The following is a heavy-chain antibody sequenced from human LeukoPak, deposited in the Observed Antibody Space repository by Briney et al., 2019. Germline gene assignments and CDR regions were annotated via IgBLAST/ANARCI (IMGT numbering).Heavy chain of an antibody. CDR3: ARALNWGFGHDAFDI. CDR2: IYYSGST. V-gene: IGHV4-61*08. D-gene: IGHD7-27*01. Sequence: SETLSLTCTVSGGSISSGGYYWSWIRQPPGKGLEWIGYIYYSGSTNYNPSLKSRVTISVDTSKNQFSLKLSSVTAADTAVYYCARALNWGFGHDAFDIWGQGTMVTVSS. J-gene: IGHJ3*02. CDR1: GGSISSGGYY.